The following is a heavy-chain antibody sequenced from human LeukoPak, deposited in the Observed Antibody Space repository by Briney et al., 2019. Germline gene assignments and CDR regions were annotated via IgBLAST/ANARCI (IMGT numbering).Heavy chain of an antibody. CDR1: GYTFTSYD. Sequence: ASVKVSCKASGYTFTSYDINWVRQATGQGLEWMGWMNPNSGNTGYAQKFQGRVTITRNTSISTAYMELSSLRSEDTAVYYCARGQRNRGYCTNGVCPPRSSGWYYFDYWGQGTLVTVSS. J-gene: IGHJ4*02. D-gene: IGHD2-8*01. CDR3: ARGQRNRGYCTNGVCPPRSSGWYYFDY. V-gene: IGHV1-8*03. CDR2: MNPNSGNT.